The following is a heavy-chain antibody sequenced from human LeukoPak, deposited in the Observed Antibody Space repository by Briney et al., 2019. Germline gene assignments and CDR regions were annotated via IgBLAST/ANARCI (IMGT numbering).Heavy chain of an antibody. CDR1: GYTFTSYD. CDR2: MNPNSGNT. J-gene: IGHJ4*02. D-gene: IGHD3-10*01. V-gene: IGHV1-8*01. CDR3: ATEGHFTMVRGAFDY. Sequence: ASVKVSCKASGYTFTSYDINWVRQATGQGLEWMGWMNPNSGNTGYAQKFQGRVTMTEDTSTDTAYMELSSLRSEDTAVYYCATEGHFTMVRGAFDYWGQGTLVTVSS.